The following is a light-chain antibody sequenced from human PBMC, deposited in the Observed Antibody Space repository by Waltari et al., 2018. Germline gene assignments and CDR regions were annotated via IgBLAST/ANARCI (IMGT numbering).Light chain of an antibody. J-gene: IGKJ2*01. CDR2: KAS. Sequence: DIQMTQSPSTLSASVGDRVTITCRASQTISIYLAWYQQKPGKAPNLLIYKASTLESGVPSRFSGSGSGTEFTLTICSLQPDDFATYYCQQYHSYSPYTFGQGTKLDIK. CDR3: QQYHSYSPYT. CDR1: QTISIY. V-gene: IGKV1-5*03.